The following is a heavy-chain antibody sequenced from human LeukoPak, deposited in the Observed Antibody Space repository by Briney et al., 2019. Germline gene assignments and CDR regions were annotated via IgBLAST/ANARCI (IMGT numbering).Heavy chain of an antibody. J-gene: IGHJ5*02. Sequence: ASVKVSSKLSGYTLTELSMHRVRQAPRKGLEWMGGFDPEDGETIYAQKFQGRVSMTEDTSTDTAYMELSSLRSEDTAVYYCATVSGVVPRGLGFDPWGQGTLVTVSS. D-gene: IGHD3-3*01. CDR1: GYTLTELS. V-gene: IGHV1-24*01. CDR3: ATVSGVVPRGLGFDP. CDR2: FDPEDGET.